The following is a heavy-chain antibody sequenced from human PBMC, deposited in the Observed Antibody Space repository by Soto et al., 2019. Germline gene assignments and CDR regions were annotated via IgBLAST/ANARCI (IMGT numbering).Heavy chain of an antibody. V-gene: IGHV3-23*01. CDR3: AKDRLYYDFWSGYRQGYYYGMDV. Sequence: SLRLSCAAAGFTFSSYAMSWVRQAPGKGLEWVSAISGSGGSTYYADSVKGRFTISRDNSKNTLYLQMNSLRAEDTAVYYCAKDRLYYDFWSGYRQGYYYGMDVWGQGTTVTVSS. CDR2: ISGSGGST. J-gene: IGHJ6*02. CDR1: GFTFSSYA. D-gene: IGHD3-3*01.